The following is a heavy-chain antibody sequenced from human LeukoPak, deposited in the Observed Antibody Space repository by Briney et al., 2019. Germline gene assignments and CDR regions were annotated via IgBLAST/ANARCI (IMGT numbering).Heavy chain of an antibody. D-gene: IGHD1-1*01. CDR2: IRHSGRT. CDR3: VRLRSPGTD. Sequence: PSETLSLTCAIYGESFSGYYWSWIRQPPEKGLEWIGKIRHSGRTNYSPSLTSRDTISLDTSRNQLSLKLNSVTAADTAVYYCVRLRSPGTDWGQGTLVTVSS. V-gene: IGHV4-34*01. CDR1: GESFSGYY. J-gene: IGHJ4*02.